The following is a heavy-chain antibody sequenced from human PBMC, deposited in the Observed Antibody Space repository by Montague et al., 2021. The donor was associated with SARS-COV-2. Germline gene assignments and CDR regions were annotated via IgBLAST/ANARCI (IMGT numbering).Heavy chain of an antibody. CDR1: GYTFTSYD. J-gene: IGHJ4*02. Sequence: SVKVSCKASGYTFTSYDINWVRQATGQGLEWMGWMNPNSGNTGYAQKFQGRVTMTRNTSISIAYMELSSLRSEDTAVYYCARAQYYYDSSGYYPAYWGQGTLVTVSS. CDR3: ARAQYYYDSSGYYPAY. CDR2: MNPNSGNT. V-gene: IGHV1-8*01. D-gene: IGHD3-22*01.